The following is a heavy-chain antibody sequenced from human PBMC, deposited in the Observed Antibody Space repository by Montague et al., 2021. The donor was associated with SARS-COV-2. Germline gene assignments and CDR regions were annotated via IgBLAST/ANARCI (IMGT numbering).Heavy chain of an antibody. Sequence: CAISGDSVWSNTAAWNWIRQSPSGGLEWLGRTNYRSKWTSDYATSVEGRISIDPDTSKNQFFLHLRSVAPEDTGVYYCVRDTGSTQAGFDAWGQGTLVTVSS. CDR1: GDSVWSNTAA. V-gene: IGHV6-1*01. D-gene: IGHD4-11*01. CDR3: VRDTGSTQAGFDA. CDR2: TNYRSKWTS. J-gene: IGHJ4*02.